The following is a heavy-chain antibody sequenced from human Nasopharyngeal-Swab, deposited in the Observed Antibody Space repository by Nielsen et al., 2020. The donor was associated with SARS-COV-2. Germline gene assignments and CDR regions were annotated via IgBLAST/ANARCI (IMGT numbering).Heavy chain of an antibody. D-gene: IGHD1-1*01. J-gene: IGHJ4*02. Sequence: SETLSLTCTVSGGSISSSSYYWGWIRQPPGKGLEWIGSIYYSGSTYYNPSLKSRVTISVDTSKNQFSLKLSSVTAADTAAYYCARDLDWNEGLDYWGQGTLVTVSS. CDR2: IYYSGST. CDR3: ARDLDWNEGLDY. V-gene: IGHV4-39*07. CDR1: GGSISSSSYY.